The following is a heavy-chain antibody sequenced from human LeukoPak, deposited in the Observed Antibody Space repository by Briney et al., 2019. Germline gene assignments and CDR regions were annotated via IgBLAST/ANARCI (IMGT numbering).Heavy chain of an antibody. D-gene: IGHD4-17*01. V-gene: IGHV4-34*01. J-gene: IGHJ4*02. Sequence: SETLSLTCAVYGGSFSGYYWSWVRQPPGKGLEWIGEINHSGSTNYNPSLKSRVTISVDTSKNQFSLKLSSVTAADTAVYYCARDTAPLGCDYWGQGSLVTVSS. CDR1: GGSFSGYY. CDR2: INHSGST. CDR3: ARDTAPLGCDY.